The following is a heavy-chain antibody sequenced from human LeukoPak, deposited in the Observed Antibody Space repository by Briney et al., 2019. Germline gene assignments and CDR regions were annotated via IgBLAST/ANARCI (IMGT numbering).Heavy chain of an antibody. V-gene: IGHV3-23*01. Sequence: GGSLRLSCAASGFSFSSYAMTWVRQAPGKGLEWVSAIGGSGGSTYYADSVEGRFTISRDNSKNTLSLQMSSLRVEDTAVYFCAKVKWSSTWAFDYWGQGALVTVSS. D-gene: IGHD6-13*01. CDR3: AKVKWSSTWAFDY. CDR2: IGGSGGST. J-gene: IGHJ4*02. CDR1: GFSFSSYA.